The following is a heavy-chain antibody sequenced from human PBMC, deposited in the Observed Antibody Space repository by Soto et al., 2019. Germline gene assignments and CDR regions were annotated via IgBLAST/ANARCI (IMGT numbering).Heavy chain of an antibody. Sequence: SETLSLTCTVSGGSISSSDYYWGWIRQPPGTGLEWIGSISYSGSTYRNPALNSRVTISVDTSNNQFSLRLSSVTAADTAVYFCARPTSAGSYSNSYYFWGQGALVTVSS. J-gene: IGHJ4*02. V-gene: IGHV4-39*01. CDR1: GGSISSSDYY. CDR2: ISYSGST. D-gene: IGHD3-22*01. CDR3: ARPTSAGSYSNSYYF.